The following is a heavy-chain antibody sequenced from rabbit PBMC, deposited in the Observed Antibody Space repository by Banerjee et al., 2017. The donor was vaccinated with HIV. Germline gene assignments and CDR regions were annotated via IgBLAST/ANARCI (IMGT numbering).Heavy chain of an antibody. CDR3: ARDLAGVIGWNFGL. V-gene: IGHV1S45*01. CDR2: ISSGGSA. CDR1: GIDFSRYYY. J-gene: IGHJ3*01. Sequence: QQQLEESGGGLVKPGGTLTLTCKAPGIDFSRYYYMCWVRQAPGKGLEWIGWISSGGSAYYASWAKGRFTISKTSSTTVTLQMTSLTAADTATYFCARDLAGVIGWNFGLWGQGTLVTVS. D-gene: IGHD4-1*01.